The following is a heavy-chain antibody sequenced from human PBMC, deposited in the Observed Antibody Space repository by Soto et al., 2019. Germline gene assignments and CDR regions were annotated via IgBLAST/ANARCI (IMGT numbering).Heavy chain of an antibody. CDR2: ISSSGST. Sequence: SETLSLTCTASGDSIGGVAYWSWIREFPGRGLEWIGSISSSGSTYYNPALNNRISLSRDTSQNTLSLKLLSVTAADTAIYYCARSGVSGIFIASHWFDPWGQGTLVTVSS. CDR1: GDSIGGVAY. V-gene: IGHV4-31*03. D-gene: IGHD2-21*01. J-gene: IGHJ5*02. CDR3: ARSGVSGIFIASHWFDP.